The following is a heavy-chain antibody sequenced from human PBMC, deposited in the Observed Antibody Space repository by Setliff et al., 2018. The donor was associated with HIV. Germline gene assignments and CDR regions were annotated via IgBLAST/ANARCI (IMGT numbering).Heavy chain of an antibody. V-gene: IGHV7-4-1*02. Sequence: GASVKVSCKASGYTFTSYGLSWVRQAPGQGLEWMGWINTYTGSPTYAQDFTGRFLCSLDTSVSTAYLEISSLKAEDIAVYYCARDGYFYDSSGHLAYYFDYWGQGTLVTVSS. J-gene: IGHJ4*02. CDR2: INTYTGSP. D-gene: IGHD3-22*01. CDR1: GYTFTSYG. CDR3: ARDGYFYDSSGHLAYYFDY.